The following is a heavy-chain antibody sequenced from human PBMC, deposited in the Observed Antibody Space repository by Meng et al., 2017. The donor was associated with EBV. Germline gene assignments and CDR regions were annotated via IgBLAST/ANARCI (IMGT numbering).Heavy chain of an antibody. D-gene: IGHD6-13*01. Sequence: QGHRWRHGLEGTKAGASWNVPCHASGRIVRSYGMSRVRQAPGQGLEWMGGIIFSLGTANYAQKFQGRVTITANKSTSTAYMVLSSLRAEDTAVYYCARAEIAAAGRLEYWGQGTLVTVSS. CDR3: ARAEIAAAGRLEY. V-gene: IGHV1-69*06. J-gene: IGHJ4*02. CDR1: GRIVRSYG. CDR2: IIFSLGTA.